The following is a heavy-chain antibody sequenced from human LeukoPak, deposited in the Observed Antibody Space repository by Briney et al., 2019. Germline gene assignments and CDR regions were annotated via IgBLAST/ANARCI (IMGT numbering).Heavy chain of an antibody. CDR2: ISYDGSNK. V-gene: IGHV3-30*03. CDR3: ARGGSYYASASYFAFDI. CDR1: GFTFSNYD. J-gene: IGHJ3*02. Sequence: GGSLRLSCAASGFTFSNYDMHWVRQAPGKGLEWVAVISYDGSNKYYADSVKGRFTISRDNSKNTLYLQMNSLRPQDTAVYYCARGGSYYASASYFAFDIWGQGRMLTVCS. D-gene: IGHD3-10*01.